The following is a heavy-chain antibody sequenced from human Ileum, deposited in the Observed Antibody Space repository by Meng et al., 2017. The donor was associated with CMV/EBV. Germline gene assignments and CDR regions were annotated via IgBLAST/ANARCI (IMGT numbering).Heavy chain of an antibody. Sequence: GESLKISCAASGFTVSNHWMSWVRQAPGKGLEWVANIKQDGSEKYYVDSVKGRFTISRDNAKNSLYLQLNRLRAEDTAVYYCARETVFGVRSYFDLWGLGTLVTVSS. CDR2: IKQDGSEK. D-gene: IGHD3-3*01. CDR1: GFTVSNHW. V-gene: IGHV3-7*01. J-gene: IGHJ2*01. CDR3: ARETVFGVRSYFDL.